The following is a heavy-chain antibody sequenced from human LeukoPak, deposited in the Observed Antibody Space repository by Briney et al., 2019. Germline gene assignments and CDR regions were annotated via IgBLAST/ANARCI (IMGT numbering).Heavy chain of an antibody. CDR3: ARGVVTTRGWSDP. CDR1: GYSISSGYY. Sequence: SETLSLTCAVSGYSISSGYYWGWIRQPPGKGLEWIGSIYHSGSTYYNPSLKSRVTISVDTSKNQFSLKLSSVTAADTAVYYCARGVVTTRGWSDPWGQGTLVTVSS. D-gene: IGHD4-11*01. J-gene: IGHJ5*02. V-gene: IGHV4-38-2*01. CDR2: IYHSGST.